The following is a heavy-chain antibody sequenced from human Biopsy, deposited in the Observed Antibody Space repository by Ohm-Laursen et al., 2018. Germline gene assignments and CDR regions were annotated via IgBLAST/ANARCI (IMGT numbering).Heavy chain of an antibody. J-gene: IGHJ4*02. Sequence: ASVKVSCKASGGTFTNYAISWVRQAPGQGLEWMGRIIPILRTTAYAQTFLGRVTITADESTSTAYMELSSLRSDDTAVYYCARDALGGGSYRFFYWGQGSLVTVSS. D-gene: IGHD1-26*01. CDR2: IIPILRTT. CDR1: GGTFTNYA. V-gene: IGHV1-69*11. CDR3: ARDALGGGSYRFFY.